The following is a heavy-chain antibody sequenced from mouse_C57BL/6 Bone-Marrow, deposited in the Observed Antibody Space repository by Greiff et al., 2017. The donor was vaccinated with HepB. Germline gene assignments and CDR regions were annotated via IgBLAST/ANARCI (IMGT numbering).Heavy chain of an antibody. J-gene: IGHJ4*01. Sequence: VQLQQSGPELVKPGDSVKISCKASGYSFTGYFMNWVMQSHGKSLEWIGRINPYNGDTFYNQKFKGKATLTVDKSSSTAHMELRSLTSEDSAVYYCERDDGYPYYAMDYWGQGTSVTVSS. D-gene: IGHD2-3*01. CDR3: ERDDGYPYYAMDY. CDR2: INPYNGDT. V-gene: IGHV1-20*01. CDR1: GYSFTGYF.